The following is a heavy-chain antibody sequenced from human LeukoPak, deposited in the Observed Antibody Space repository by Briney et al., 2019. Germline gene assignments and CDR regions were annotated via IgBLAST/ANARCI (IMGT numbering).Heavy chain of an antibody. CDR1: GGSFSGYY. J-gene: IGHJ4*02. D-gene: IGHD4-17*01. CDR2: INHSGST. Sequence: PSGTLSLTCAVYGGSFSGYYWSWIRQPPGKRLEWIGEINHSGSTNYNPSLKSRVTISVDTSKNQFSLKLSSVTAADTAVYYCARRPTVTTKFDYWGQGTLVTVSS. V-gene: IGHV4-34*01. CDR3: ARRPTVTTKFDY.